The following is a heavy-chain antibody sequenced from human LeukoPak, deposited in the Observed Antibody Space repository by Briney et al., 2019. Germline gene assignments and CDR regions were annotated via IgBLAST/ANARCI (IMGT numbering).Heavy chain of an antibody. Sequence: PGGSLRLSCAASGFTFSSYAMHWVRQAPGKGLEWVAVISYDGSNKYYADSVKGRFTISRDNSKNTLYLQMNSLRAEDTAVYYCASGSRGDYWGQGTLVTVSS. CDR3: ASGSRGDY. V-gene: IGHV3-30-3*01. CDR1: GFTFSSYA. D-gene: IGHD2-15*01. CDR2: ISYDGSNK. J-gene: IGHJ4*02.